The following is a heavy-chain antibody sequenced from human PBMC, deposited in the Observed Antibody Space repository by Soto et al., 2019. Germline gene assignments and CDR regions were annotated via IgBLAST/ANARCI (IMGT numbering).Heavy chain of an antibody. CDR3: ARSQGSSTSLEIYYYYYYGMDV. J-gene: IGHJ6*02. D-gene: IGHD2-2*01. CDR2: IIPISGTA. Sequence: QVQLVQSGAEVKKPGSSVKVSCTASGGTFSSYAISWVRQAPGQGLEWMGGIIPISGTANYAQKFQGRVTITADESTSTAYMELSRLRSEDTAVDYCARSQGSSTSLEIYYYYYYGMDVWGQGTTVTVSS. V-gene: IGHV1-69*01. CDR1: GGTFSSYA.